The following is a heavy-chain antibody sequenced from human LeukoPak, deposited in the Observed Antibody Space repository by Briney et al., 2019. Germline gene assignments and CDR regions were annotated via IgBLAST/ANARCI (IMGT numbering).Heavy chain of an antibody. CDR2: INPSGGST. V-gene: IGHV1-46*01. J-gene: IGHJ4*02. CDR3: ARVVNVDTAMVRSALFDY. Sequence: ASVKVSCKASGYTFTSYDINWVRQATGQGLEWMGIINPSGGSTSYAQKFQGRVTMTRDTSTSTVYMELSSLRSEDTAVYYCARVVNVDTAMVRSALFDYWGQGTLVTVSS. D-gene: IGHD5-18*01. CDR1: GYTFTSYD.